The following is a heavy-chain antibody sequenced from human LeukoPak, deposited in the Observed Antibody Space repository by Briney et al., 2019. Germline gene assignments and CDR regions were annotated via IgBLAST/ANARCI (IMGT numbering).Heavy chain of an antibody. V-gene: IGHV1-2*02. J-gene: IGHJ6*02. CDR2: INPDSGGT. Sequence: ASVKVSCKASENTFTGYYMHWVRQAPGQGPEWMGWINPDSGGTSYAQKFQGRVTMTRDTSISTAYVDLSRLTSDDTAVYYCARLTYYYHGMDVWGQGTTVTVSS. CDR1: ENTFTGYY. CDR3: ARLTYYYHGMDV.